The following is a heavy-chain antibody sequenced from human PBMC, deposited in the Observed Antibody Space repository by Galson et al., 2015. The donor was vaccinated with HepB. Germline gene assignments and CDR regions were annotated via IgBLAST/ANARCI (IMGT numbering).Heavy chain of an antibody. V-gene: IGHV3-30*18. D-gene: IGHD5-24*01. CDR3: AKAWLQFSLPTMYFDY. CDR2: ISYDGRNK. Sequence: SLRLSCAASGFTFSNAGMHWVRQAPGKGLEWVAVISYDGRNKYYADSVKGRFTISRDNSKNTLSLQMNSLRAEDTAVYYCAKAWLQFSLPTMYFDYWGQGTLVTVSS. CDR1: GFTFSNAG. J-gene: IGHJ4*02.